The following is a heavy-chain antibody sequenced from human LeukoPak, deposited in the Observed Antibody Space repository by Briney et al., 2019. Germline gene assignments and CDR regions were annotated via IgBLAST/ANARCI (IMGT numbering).Heavy chain of an antibody. D-gene: IGHD4-17*01. CDR1: GYKFSGHF. CDR3: ARLGYGDYGMDV. CDR2: VDPSDSSA. J-gene: IGHJ6*04. Sequence: GESLTISCKASGYKFSGHFISWVRQMPGTGLEWMWRVDPSDSSATYSPSFQGHVTISTDKPIATAYLQWTDLKSSDTAIYYCARLGYGDYGMDVWGEGTTVTGSS. V-gene: IGHV5-10-1*01.